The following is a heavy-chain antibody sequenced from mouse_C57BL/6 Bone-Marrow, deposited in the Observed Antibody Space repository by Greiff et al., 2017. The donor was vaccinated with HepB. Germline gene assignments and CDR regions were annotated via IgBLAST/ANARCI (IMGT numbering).Heavy chain of an antibody. CDR3: ARKRAYYSNLLWMDY. V-gene: IGHV1-64*01. D-gene: IGHD2-5*01. CDR1: GYTFTSYW. Sequence: QVQLQQPGAELVKPGASVKLSCKASGYTFTSYWMHWVKQRPGQGLEWIGMIHPNSGINNYNEKFKSKATLTVDKSSSTAYMQLSSLSSADSAVSYCARKRAYYSNLLWMDYWGQGTSVTVSS. J-gene: IGHJ4*01. CDR2: IHPNSGIN.